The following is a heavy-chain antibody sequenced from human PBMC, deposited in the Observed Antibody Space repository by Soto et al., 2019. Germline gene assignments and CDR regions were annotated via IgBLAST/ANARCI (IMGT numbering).Heavy chain of an antibody. D-gene: IGHD3-10*01. CDR2: IYWTDDK. CDR3: ANRKSSYYRSEHTYYSGMDV. J-gene: IGHJ6*02. Sequence: QITLKESGPTLVKPTQTLTLTCTFSGFSLSTSGMGVAWIRQPPEKALEWLAVIYWTDDKRYSPSLKSRLTITKDTSKNQVVLTLTDMDPVDTATYYCANRKSSYYRSEHTYYSGMDVWGQGTTVTVSS. V-gene: IGHV2-5*01. CDR1: GFSLSTSGMG.